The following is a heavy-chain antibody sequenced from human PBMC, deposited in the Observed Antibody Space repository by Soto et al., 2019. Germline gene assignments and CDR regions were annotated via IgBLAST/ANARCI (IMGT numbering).Heavy chain of an antibody. CDR2: ISAGSSSI. V-gene: IGHV3-48*01. CDR3: ARDIEQQMEIDY. Sequence: GGSLRLSCAASGFTFSRSSMNWVRQAPGKGLEWLSYISAGSSSIHYADSAKGRFTVSRDNAKNCLYLQMNSLRAEDTAVYYCARDIEQQMEIDYWGQGTLVTVSS. D-gene: IGHD6-13*01. CDR1: GFTFSRSS. J-gene: IGHJ4*02.